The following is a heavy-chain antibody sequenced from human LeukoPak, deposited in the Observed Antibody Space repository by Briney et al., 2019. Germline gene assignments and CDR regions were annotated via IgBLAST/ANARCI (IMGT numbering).Heavy chain of an antibody. CDR2: ISTYNGNT. CDR3: ARGDDYGDYWGLY. J-gene: IGHJ4*02. CDR1: GYTFISYG. D-gene: IGHD4-17*01. V-gene: IGHV1-18*01. Sequence: VASVKVSCKASGYTFISYGISWVRQAPGQGLEWMGWISTYNGNTNYAQKLRGRVTMTTDTSTGTAYMELRSLISDDAAVYYCARGDDYGDYWGLYWGQGTLVTVSS.